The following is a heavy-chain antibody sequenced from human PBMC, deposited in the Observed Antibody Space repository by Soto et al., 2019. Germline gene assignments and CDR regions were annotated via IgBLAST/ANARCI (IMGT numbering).Heavy chain of an antibody. J-gene: IGHJ4*02. D-gene: IGHD2-21*01. V-gene: IGHV1-18*01. CDR1: GYTFTRYG. CDR3: ATSDKGVNPYFFDY. CDR2: ITASNGKT. Sequence: SVKVSCKTSGYTFTRYGITWLRQAPGQDLEWMGWITASNGKTNYAQTLQGRVTMTTDTSTSSAYMELRSLRSDDTAVYFCATSDKGVNPYFFDYWGQGTQVTVSS.